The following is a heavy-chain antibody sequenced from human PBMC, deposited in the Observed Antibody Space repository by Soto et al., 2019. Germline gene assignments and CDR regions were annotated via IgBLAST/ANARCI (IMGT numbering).Heavy chain of an antibody. CDR1: GDSVSSNSAA. CDR3: ARDPYDFWSGYSRGYYGMDV. V-gene: IGHV6-1*01. D-gene: IGHD3-3*01. J-gene: IGHJ6*02. CDR2: TYYRSKWYN. Sequence: KQSQTLSLTCAISGDSVSSNSAAWNWIRQSPSRGLEWLGRTYYRSKWYNDYAVSVKSRITINPDTSKNQFSLQLNSVTPEDTAVYYCARDPYDFWSGYSRGYYGMDVWGQGTTVTVSS.